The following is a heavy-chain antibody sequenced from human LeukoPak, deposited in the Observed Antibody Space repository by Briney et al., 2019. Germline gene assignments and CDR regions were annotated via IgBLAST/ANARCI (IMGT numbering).Heavy chain of an antibody. D-gene: IGHD6-19*01. Sequence: VASVKVSCKASGYTLTSYDINWVRQATGQGLEWMGWMNPNSGNTGYAQKFQGRVTMTRNTSISTAYMELSSLRSEDTAVYYCARTYSSALVYYYGMDVWGQGTTVTVSS. CDR3: ARTYSSALVYYYGMDV. J-gene: IGHJ6*02. CDR1: GYTLTSYD. V-gene: IGHV1-8*01. CDR2: MNPNSGNT.